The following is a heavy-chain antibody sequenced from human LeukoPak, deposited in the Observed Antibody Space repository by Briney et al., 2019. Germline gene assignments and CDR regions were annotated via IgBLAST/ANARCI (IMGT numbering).Heavy chain of an antibody. Sequence: GASVTVSCKASGYTFTSYGISWVRQAPGQGLEWMGWISAYNGNTNYAQNLQGRVTITTDTSTSTAYMELRSLRSDDTAVYYCARAIAVAGYYYYGMDVWGQGTTVTVSS. CDR1: GYTFTSYG. D-gene: IGHD6-19*01. CDR3: ARAIAVAGYYYYGMDV. CDR2: ISAYNGNT. J-gene: IGHJ6*02. V-gene: IGHV1-18*01.